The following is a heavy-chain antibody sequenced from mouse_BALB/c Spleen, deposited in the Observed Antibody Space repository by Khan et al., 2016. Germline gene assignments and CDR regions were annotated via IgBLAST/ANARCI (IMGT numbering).Heavy chain of an antibody. V-gene: IGHV1-69*02. Sequence: QVQLKQSGAELVKPGASVKLSCKASGYTFTSYWMHWVKQRPGQGLEWIGEIDPSDSYTNYNQKFKGKATLTVDKSSSTAYMQLSSLTSEDSAVYYCARRATATDYWSQGTTLTVSS. J-gene: IGHJ2*01. CDR1: GYTFTSYW. D-gene: IGHD1-2*01. CDR3: ARRATATDY. CDR2: IDPSDSYT.